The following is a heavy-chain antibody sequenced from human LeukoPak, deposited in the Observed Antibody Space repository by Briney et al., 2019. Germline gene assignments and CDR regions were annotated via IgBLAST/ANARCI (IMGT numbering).Heavy chain of an antibody. CDR3: AKGAQFELDYYFDY. V-gene: IGHV3-23*01. D-gene: IGHD3-16*01. CDR2: LSGSGENK. Sequence: PGGSLRLSCAASGVTFRNYAMTWVRQAPAKGLEWVSTLSGSGENKYYADSVKGRFTISRDNSKNTVYLQMNSLRAEDTAIYYCAKGAQFELDYYFDYWGQGTLVTVSS. J-gene: IGHJ4*02. CDR1: GVTFRNYA.